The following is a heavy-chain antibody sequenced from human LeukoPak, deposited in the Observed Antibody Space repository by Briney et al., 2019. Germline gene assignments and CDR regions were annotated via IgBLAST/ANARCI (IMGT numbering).Heavy chain of an antibody. CDR2: IFYSGST. CDR1: GGSISNYY. V-gene: IGHV4-59*01. J-gene: IGHJ4*02. CDR3: ARGASPDF. Sequence: SETLSLTCTVSGGSISNYYWSWIRQPPGKGLEWVGYIFYSGSTKYNPSLKSRVTMSLDTSKSHFSLKLSSVTAADTAVYYCARGASPDFWGQGTLVTVSS.